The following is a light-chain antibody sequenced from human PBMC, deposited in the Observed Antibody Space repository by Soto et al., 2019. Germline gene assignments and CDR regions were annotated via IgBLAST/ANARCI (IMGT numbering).Light chain of an antibody. J-gene: IGKJ1*01. CDR3: QQYNNWPRWT. CDR2: GAS. CDR1: QSVSIN. V-gene: IGKV3-15*01. Sequence: EIVMTQSPATLSVSPGERATLSCRASQSVSINLAWYQQKPGQPPRLLIYGASTRATGVPATFSGSGSGTEFTLTISSLQSEDFAVYYCQQYNNWPRWTFGQGTKVEIK.